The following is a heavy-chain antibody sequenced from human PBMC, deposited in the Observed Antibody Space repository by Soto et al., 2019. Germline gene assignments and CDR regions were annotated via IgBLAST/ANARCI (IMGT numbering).Heavy chain of an antibody. CDR2: INPNSGGT. J-gene: IGHJ4*02. D-gene: IGHD3-3*01. V-gene: IGHV1-2*04. CDR1: GYTFTGYY. CDR3: AREDSYRDSWSGYYPAVFDY. Sequence: ASVKVSCKASGYTFTGYYMHWVRQAPGQGLEWMGWINPNSGGTNYAQKFQGWVTMTRDTSISTAYMELSRLRSDDTAVYYCAREDSYRDSWSGYYPAVFDYWGQGTLVTVSS.